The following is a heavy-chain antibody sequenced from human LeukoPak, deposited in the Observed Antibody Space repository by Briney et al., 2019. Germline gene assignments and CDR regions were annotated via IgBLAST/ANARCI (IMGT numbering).Heavy chain of an antibody. CDR2: INQDGRKK. J-gene: IGHJ3*02. V-gene: IGHV3-7*04. CDR1: GFSFRTHW. CDR3: ARGGGVMGDAFDI. Sequence: GGSLRLSCAASGFSFRTHWMSWVRQAPGKGLEWVAHINQDGRKKFYVDSVEGRFTISRENAKNSLYLQMNSLRAGDTAVYYCARGGGVMGDAFDIWGQGTMVTVSS. D-gene: IGHD2-8*02.